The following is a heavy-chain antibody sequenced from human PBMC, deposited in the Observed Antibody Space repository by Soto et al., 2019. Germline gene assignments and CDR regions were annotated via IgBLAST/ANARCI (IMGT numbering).Heavy chain of an antibody. CDR2: IKSKTDGGTT. D-gene: IGHD2-21*01. CDR1: GFTLSNAW. Sequence: PVGSLRLSCAASGFTLSNAWMSWVRQAPGKGLEWVGRIKSKTDGGTTDYAAPVKGRFTISRDDSKDTLYLQMNSLKTEDTAVYYCTTSPSYGLTFDPWGQGTLVTVS. CDR3: TTSPSYGLTFDP. J-gene: IGHJ5*02. V-gene: IGHV3-15*01.